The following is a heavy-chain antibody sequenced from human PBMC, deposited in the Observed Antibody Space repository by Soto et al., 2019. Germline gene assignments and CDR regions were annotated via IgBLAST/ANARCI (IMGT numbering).Heavy chain of an antibody. CDR1: GVTFGSYA. D-gene: IGHD3-22*01. Sequence: GGSLRLSCAAAGVTFGSYAMHWVLQAPGKGLEWVAVISYDGSNKYYADSVKGRFTISRDNSKNTLYLQMNSLRAEDTAAYYCARGEYYYDSSGYYPPTIYYYYGMDVWGQGTTVTVSS. J-gene: IGHJ6*02. V-gene: IGHV3-30-3*01. CDR3: ARGEYYYDSSGYYPPTIYYYYGMDV. CDR2: ISYDGSNK.